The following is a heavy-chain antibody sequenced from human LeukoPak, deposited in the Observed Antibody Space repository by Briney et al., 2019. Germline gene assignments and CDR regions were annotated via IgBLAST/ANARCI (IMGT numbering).Heavy chain of an antibody. V-gene: IGHV3-48*03. CDR3: ARRNSGSYSDYYYYYMDV. Sequence: GGSLRLSCAASGFTLSSYEMNWVRQAPGKGLEWVSYISSSGSTIYYADSVKGRFTISRDNAKNSLYLQMNSLRAEDTAVYYCARRNSGSYSDYYYYYMDVWGKGTTVTVSS. CDR2: ISSSGSTI. D-gene: IGHD1-26*01. CDR1: GFTLSSYE. J-gene: IGHJ6*03.